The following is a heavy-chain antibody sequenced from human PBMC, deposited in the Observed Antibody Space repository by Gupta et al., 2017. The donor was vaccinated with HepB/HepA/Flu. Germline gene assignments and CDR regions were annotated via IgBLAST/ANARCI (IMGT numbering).Heavy chain of an antibody. D-gene: IGHD6-19*01. Sequence: EVQLVESGGGLVQPGGSLRLSCAASGFTFSSYDMHWVRQATGKGLEWVSAIGTAGDTYYPGSVKGRFTISRENAKNSLYLQMNSLRAGDTAVYYCARGGRGPDSSGWYGSGNYYGMDVWGQGTRVTVSS. CDR2: IGTAGDT. J-gene: IGHJ6*02. CDR1: GFTFSSYD. CDR3: ARGGRGPDSSGWYGSGNYYGMDV. V-gene: IGHV3-13*01.